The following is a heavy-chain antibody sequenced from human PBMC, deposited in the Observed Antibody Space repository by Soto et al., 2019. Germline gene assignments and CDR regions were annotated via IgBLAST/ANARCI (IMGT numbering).Heavy chain of an antibody. CDR2: IYPGDSDT. D-gene: IGHD6-13*01. Sequence: GESLKISCKGSGYSFTSYWIGWVRQMPGKGLEWMGIIYPGDSDTRYSPSFQGQVTISADKSISTAYLQWSSLKASDTAMYYCARHEKIPSIAAAGLRYWGQGTLVTVSS. CDR1: GYSFTSYW. V-gene: IGHV5-51*01. J-gene: IGHJ4*02. CDR3: ARHEKIPSIAAAGLRY.